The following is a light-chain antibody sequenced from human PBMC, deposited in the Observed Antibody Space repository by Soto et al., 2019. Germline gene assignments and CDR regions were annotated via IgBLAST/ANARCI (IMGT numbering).Light chain of an antibody. CDR3: QQANSFPRT. CDR1: QSVSSN. CDR2: GAS. J-gene: IGKJ3*01. Sequence: EIVMTQSPATLSVSPGERATLPCRASQSVSSNLAWYQQKPGQAPRLLIYGASTRATGIPARFSGSGSGTEFTLTISSLQSEDFATYYCQQANSFPRTFGPGTKVDIK. V-gene: IGKV3-15*01.